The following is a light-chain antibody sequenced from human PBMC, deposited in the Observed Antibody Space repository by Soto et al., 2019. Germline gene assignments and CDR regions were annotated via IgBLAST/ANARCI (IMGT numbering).Light chain of an antibody. CDR1: QSVSGS. CDR2: DAS. CDR3: QEGTYWPA. Sequence: EIVLDPPPAKLSFSPGEKTPPYCRASQSVSGSLGWYQQKPGQAPRLIIYDASVRATGIPARFSGSGSGTDFTLTISGLEPEDFAVYYCQEGTYWPAFGGGTKV. J-gene: IGKJ4*01. V-gene: IGKV3-11*01.